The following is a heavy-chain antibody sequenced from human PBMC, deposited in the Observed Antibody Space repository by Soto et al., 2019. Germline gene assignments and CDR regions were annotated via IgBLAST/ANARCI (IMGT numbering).Heavy chain of an antibody. V-gene: IGHV1-2*04. CDR1: GYTFTGYY. D-gene: IGHD2-21*01. J-gene: IGHJ6*04. Sequence: ASVKVSCKASGYTFTGYYMHWVRQAPGQGLEWMGWINPNSGGTNYAQKFQGWVTTTRDTSISTAYMELSRLRSDDTAVYYCACGGFISSILQYYYYCMDVWGKGTTVTVSS. CDR3: ACGGFISSILQYYYYCMDV. CDR2: INPNSGGT.